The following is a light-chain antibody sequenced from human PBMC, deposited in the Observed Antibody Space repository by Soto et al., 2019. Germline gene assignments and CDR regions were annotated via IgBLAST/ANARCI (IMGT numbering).Light chain of an antibody. CDR2: DAS. Sequence: DIQMTQSPSTLSASVGDRVTITCRASQSISSWLAWYQQKPGKAPKLLIYDASSLESGVPSRFSGSGSGTEFTLTISSLQPDDFATYYCQQYNSYPARVGQGTKVDIK. J-gene: IGKJ1*01. CDR1: QSISSW. V-gene: IGKV1-5*01. CDR3: QQYNSYPAR.